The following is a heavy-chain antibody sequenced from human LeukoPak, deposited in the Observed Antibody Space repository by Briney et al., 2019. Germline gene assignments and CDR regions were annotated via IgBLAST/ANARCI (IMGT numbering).Heavy chain of an antibody. J-gene: IGHJ4*02. CDR2: IYYSGST. V-gene: IGHV4-59*01. Sequence: SETLSLTCTVSGGSISSYYWSWIRQPPGKGLEWIGYIYYSGSTNYNPSLKSRVTISVDTSRNQFSLRLSSVTAADTAVYYCARGGDSSGWGIDYWGQGTLVTVSS. D-gene: IGHD6-19*01. CDR3: ARGGDSSGWGIDY. CDR1: GGSISSYY.